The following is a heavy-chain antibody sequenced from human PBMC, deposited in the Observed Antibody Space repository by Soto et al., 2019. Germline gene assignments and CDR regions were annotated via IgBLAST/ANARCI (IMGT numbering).Heavy chain of an antibody. CDR2: IFYLGSS. CDR3: ARHSLALRKNNWFDP. D-gene: IGHD3-3*02. CDR1: GDSIISSDFY. V-gene: IGHV4-39*01. J-gene: IGHJ5*02. Sequence: LSLTCTVSGDSIISSDFYWGWVRQPPGKGLEWIGSIFYLGSSYYNPSPKSRVTMSVDTSKNQFSLRLRSVTAADTALYFCARHSLALRKNNWFDPWGQGIMVTVSS.